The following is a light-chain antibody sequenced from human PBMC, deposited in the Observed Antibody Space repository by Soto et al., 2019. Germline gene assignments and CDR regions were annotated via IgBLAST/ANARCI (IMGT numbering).Light chain of an antibody. Sequence: EIVLTQSPGTLSVSPGERATLSCSASQSIGRNYLAWYQQKPGQAPRLLIYDASSRASGIPDRFSGSASGTDFTLTISRLEPEDFAVYYCHQYASSPLTFGGGAKVETK. CDR2: DAS. V-gene: IGKV3-20*01. CDR1: QSIGRNY. J-gene: IGKJ4*01. CDR3: HQYASSPLT.